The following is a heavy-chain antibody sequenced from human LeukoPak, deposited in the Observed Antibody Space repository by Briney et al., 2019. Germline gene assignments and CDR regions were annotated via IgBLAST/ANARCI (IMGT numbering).Heavy chain of an antibody. CDR3: ASGLTAMLTAEGGFDY. Sequence: GGTLRLSCAASGFTFSSYSMNWVRQAPGKGLEWVSSISSTISYIYYADSVKGRFTISRDNRKNSLYLQMNSLRVEDTAVYFCASGLTAMLTAEGGFDYWGQGTLVTVSS. V-gene: IGHV3-21*01. CDR2: ISSTISYI. J-gene: IGHJ4*02. D-gene: IGHD5-18*01. CDR1: GFTFSSYS.